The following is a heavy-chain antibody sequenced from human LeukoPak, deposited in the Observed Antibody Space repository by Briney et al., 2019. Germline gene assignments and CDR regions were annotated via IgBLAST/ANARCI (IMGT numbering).Heavy chain of an antibody. D-gene: IGHD3-10*01. V-gene: IGHV4-39*07. Sequence: PSQTRYLTCPVSGGSISSGSYYWSWIRQPPGKGLEWIGEINHIGSTHYTPSLKSRVTISVDTSKNQFSLKLSSVTAADTAVYYCERGGSGSYLDFDYWGQGTLVTVSS. CDR3: ERGGSGSYLDFDY. CDR1: GGSISSGSYY. J-gene: IGHJ4*02. CDR2: INHIGST.